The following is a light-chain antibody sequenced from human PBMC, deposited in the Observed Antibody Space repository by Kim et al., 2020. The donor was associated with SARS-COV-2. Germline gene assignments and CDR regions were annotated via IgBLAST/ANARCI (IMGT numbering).Light chain of an antibody. V-gene: IGKV3-20*01. CDR1: ESVDSSQ. Sequence: EIVLTQSPGTLSLSPGERGTLSCRVSESVDSSQFTWYQQKPGQAPRLLIYGASTRAAGIPERFSGSGSGTRFTLTISRLEPEDFAVYYCQQYATSPFSFGGGTKVEV. J-gene: IGKJ4*01. CDR2: GAS. CDR3: QQYATSPFS.